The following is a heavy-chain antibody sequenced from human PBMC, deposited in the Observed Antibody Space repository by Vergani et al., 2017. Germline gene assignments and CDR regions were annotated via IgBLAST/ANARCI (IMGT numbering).Heavy chain of an antibody. CDR3: ARQGMATIRRYFDY. J-gene: IGHJ4*02. V-gene: IGHV4-39*01. CDR1: GGSISSSSYY. CDR2: IYYSGST. Sequence: QVQLQESGPGLVKPPGTLSLTCTVSGGSISSSSYYWGWIRQPPGKGLEWIGSIYYSGSTYYNPSLKSRVTISVDTSKNQFSLKLSSVTAADTAVYYCARQGMATIRRYFDYWGQGTLVTVSS. D-gene: IGHD5-24*01.